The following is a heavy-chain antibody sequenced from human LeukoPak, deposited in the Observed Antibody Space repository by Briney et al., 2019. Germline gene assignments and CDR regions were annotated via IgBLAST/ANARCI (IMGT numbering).Heavy chain of an antibody. CDR1: GFKFSDNY. CDR2: SRNKASSYTT. CDR3: GRIAMNTNNGMDV. Sequence: GGSLRLSCAASGFKFSDNYIDWVRQAPGKGLEWVGRSRNKASSYTTEYAASVEGRFTISRDVSESSLYLQMNSLRTEDTAVYYRGRIAMNTNNGMDVWGQGTTVTVSS. D-gene: IGHD1/OR15-1a*01. J-gene: IGHJ6*02. V-gene: IGHV3-72*01.